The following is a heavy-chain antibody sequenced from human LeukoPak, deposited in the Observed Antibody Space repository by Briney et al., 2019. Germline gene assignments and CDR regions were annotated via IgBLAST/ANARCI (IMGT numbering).Heavy chain of an antibody. V-gene: IGHV3-23*01. D-gene: IGHD2-2*02. CDR1: GFTFSSYA. Sequence: GGSLRLSCAASGFTFSSYAMSWVRQAPGKGLEWVSGFSGGDGSTSYADSVKGRFTISRDNSKNTLYLQVNSLRAEDTAVYYCAKGKVVPATIYDYWGQGTLVTVSS. J-gene: IGHJ4*02. CDR3: AKGKVVPATIYDY. CDR2: FSGGDGST.